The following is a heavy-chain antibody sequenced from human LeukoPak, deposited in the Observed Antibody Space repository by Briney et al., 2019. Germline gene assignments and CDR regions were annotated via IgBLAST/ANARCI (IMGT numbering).Heavy chain of an antibody. CDR1: GGSISSYY. CDR3: ARSTTVTTKYGFDY. Sequence: SETLSLTCTVSGGSISSYYWSWLRQPPGKGLEWIGYIYYSGSTNYNPSLKSRVTISVDTSKNQFSLKLSSVTAADTAVYYCARSTTVTTKYGFDYWGQGTLVTVSS. D-gene: IGHD4-17*01. J-gene: IGHJ4*02. CDR2: IYYSGST. V-gene: IGHV4-59*08.